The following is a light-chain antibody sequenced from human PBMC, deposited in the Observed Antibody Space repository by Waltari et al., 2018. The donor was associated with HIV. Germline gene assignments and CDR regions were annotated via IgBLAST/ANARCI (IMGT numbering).Light chain of an antibody. CDR3: QSADNSDTYYV. CDR1: SLADHY. J-gene: IGLJ1*01. V-gene: IGLV3-25*03. CDR2: KDT. Sequence: SYELTQPPSISVSPGQTARITCSGESLADHYVYWYQQKPGQAPRLVMYKDTERPSGIPERFFGSTSGTTVTLTIDGVQAEDEADYYCQSADNSDTYYVFGSGTKVTVL.